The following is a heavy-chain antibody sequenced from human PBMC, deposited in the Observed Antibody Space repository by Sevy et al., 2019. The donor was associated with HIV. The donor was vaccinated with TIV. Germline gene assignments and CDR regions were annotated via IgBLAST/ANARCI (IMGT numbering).Heavy chain of an antibody. CDR3: ARHAREAWRGSGVYYNVTDGFDP. J-gene: IGHJ5*02. D-gene: IGHD3-10*01. CDR2: IITKNHGGTT. V-gene: IGHV3-49*04. Sequence: GGSLRLSCTGSGFNIADYYMTWVRQAPGKGLDWVGFIITKNHGGTTEYGAPVKGRFTISRHDSKNTIYLQMHSLKTEDTGIYYCARHAREAWRGSGVYYNVTDGFDPWGQGTLVTVSS. CDR1: GFNIADYY.